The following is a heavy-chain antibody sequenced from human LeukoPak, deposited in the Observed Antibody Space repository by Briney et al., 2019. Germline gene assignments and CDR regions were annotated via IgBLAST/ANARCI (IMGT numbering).Heavy chain of an antibody. D-gene: IGHD3-22*01. CDR2: ISNSGGST. J-gene: IGHJ4*02. V-gene: IGHV3-23*01. Sequence: GGSLRLSCAASGFTFTAYAMSWVRQAPGKGLEWVSGISNSGGSTYYADSVKGRFTISRDNSKNTLYLQMNSLRAEDTAVYYCAEYYYYDSSGYQQYYFDYWSQGTLVTVSS. CDR1: GFTFTAYA. CDR3: AEYYYYDSSGYQQYYFDY.